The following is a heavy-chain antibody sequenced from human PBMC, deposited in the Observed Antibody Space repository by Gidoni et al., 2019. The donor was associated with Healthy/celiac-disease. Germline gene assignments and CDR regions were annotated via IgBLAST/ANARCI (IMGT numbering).Heavy chain of an antibody. Sequence: QVQLVESGGGVVQPGRSLRLSCAASGFPFSSYAMHWVRQAPGKGLEWVAVISYDGSNKYYADSVKGRFTISRDNSKNTLYLQMNSLRAEDTAVYYCARDRGWYYGMDVWGQGTTVTVSS. V-gene: IGHV3-30-3*01. CDR2: ISYDGSNK. CDR3: ARDRGWYYGMDV. J-gene: IGHJ6*02. CDR1: GFPFSSYA.